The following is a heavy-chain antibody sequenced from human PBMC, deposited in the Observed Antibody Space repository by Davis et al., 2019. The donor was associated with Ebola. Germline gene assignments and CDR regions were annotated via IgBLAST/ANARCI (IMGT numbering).Heavy chain of an antibody. CDR3: ARTGFRLFDY. D-gene: IGHD1-14*01. CDR1: GFTFSSYG. J-gene: IGHJ4*02. V-gene: IGHV3-30*03. Sequence: GGSLRLSCAASGFTFSSYGMHWVRQAPGKGLEWVAVISYDGSNKYYADSVKGRFTISRDNSKNPLYLQMNSLRAEDTAVYYCARTGFRLFDYWGQGTLVTVSS. CDR2: ISYDGSNK.